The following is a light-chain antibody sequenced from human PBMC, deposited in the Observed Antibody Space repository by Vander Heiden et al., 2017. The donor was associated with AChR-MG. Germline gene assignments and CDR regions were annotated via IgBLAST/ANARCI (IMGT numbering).Light chain of an antibody. V-gene: IGKV3-15*01. CDR2: GAS. J-gene: IGKJ2*01. CDR3: QQYKNWPPYT. Sequence: EIVMTQSPATLSVSPGERATLSCRASQSVSSNLAWYQQKPGQAPRLLIYGASTRATGIPARFSGSGYGTEFTLTISSLQSEDFAVYYCQQYKNWPPYTFGQRTKLEI. CDR1: QSVSSN.